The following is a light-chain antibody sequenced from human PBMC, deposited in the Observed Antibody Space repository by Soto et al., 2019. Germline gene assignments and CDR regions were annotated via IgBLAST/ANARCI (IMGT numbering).Light chain of an antibody. CDR3: CSFARSSSPFG. Sequence: QSVLTQPASVSGSPGQSITISCTGTSSDVGSYNLVSWYRQHPGKAPTVLIYEGRKRPSGVSNRFSGSKSGNTASLAISGLQPEDEADYYCCSFARSSSPFGFGTATKVNVL. V-gene: IGLV2-23*01. CDR2: EGR. J-gene: IGLJ1*01. CDR1: SSDVGSYNL.